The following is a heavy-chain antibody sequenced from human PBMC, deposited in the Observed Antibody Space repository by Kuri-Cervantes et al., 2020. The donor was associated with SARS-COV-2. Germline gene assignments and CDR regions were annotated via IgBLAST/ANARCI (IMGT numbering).Heavy chain of an antibody. CDR3: AAIGWDDSDY. CDR1: GGSISSYY. CDR2: IYYSGST. J-gene: IGHJ4*02. Sequence: GSLRLSCTVSGGSISSYYWSWIRQPPGKGLEWIGYIYYSGSTNYNPSLKSRVTISVDTSKNQFSLKLSSVTAADTAVYYCAAIGWDDSDYWGQGTLVTVSS. V-gene: IGHV4-59*01. D-gene: IGHD1-26*01.